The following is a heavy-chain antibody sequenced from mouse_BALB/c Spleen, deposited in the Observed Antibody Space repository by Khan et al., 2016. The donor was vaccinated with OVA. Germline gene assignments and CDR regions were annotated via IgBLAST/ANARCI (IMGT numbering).Heavy chain of an antibody. CDR1: GYTFTNYG. CDR2: INTYTGEP. D-gene: IGHD2-14*01. V-gene: IGHV9-1*02. Sequence: QIQLVQSGPELMKPGETVKISCKASGYTFTNYGMNWVKQAPGKGLKWMGWINTYTGEPTYADDFKGRFAFSLETSASTAYLQINNLKNEDMATYFCARRGDYRYDRGYAMDYWGQGTSVTVSS. CDR3: ARRGDYRYDRGYAMDY. J-gene: IGHJ4*01.